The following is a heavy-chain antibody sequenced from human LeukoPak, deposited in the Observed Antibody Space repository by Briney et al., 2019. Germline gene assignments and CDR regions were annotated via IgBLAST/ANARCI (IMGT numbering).Heavy chain of an antibody. CDR2: IWYDGSNK. D-gene: IGHD5-12*01. CDR3: ARDGGYNAFDI. V-gene: IGHV3-33*01. J-gene: IGHJ3*02. Sequence: GRSLRLSCAASGFTFSSYGMHWVRQAPGKGLEWVAVIWYDGSNKYYADSVKGRFTISRDNSKNTLYLQMNSLRAEDTAVYYCARDGGYNAFDIWGQGTMVTVSS. CDR1: GFTFSSYG.